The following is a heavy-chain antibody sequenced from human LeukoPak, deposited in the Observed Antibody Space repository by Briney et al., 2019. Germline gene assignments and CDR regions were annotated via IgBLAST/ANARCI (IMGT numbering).Heavy chain of an antibody. CDR1: GFTFSSSA. J-gene: IGHJ4*02. CDR2: ISSSSSYI. CDR3: ARDVVGLTPADY. D-gene: IGHD2-15*01. Sequence: GGSLRLSCAASGFTFSSSAMSWVRQAPGKGLEWVSSISSSSSYIYYADSVKGRFTISRDNAKNSLYLQMNSLRAEDTAVYYCARDVVGLTPADYWGQGTLVTVSS. V-gene: IGHV3-21*01.